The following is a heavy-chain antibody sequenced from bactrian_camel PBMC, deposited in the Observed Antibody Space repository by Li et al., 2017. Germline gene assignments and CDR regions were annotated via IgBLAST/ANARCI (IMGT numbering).Heavy chain of an antibody. V-gene: IGHV3S63*01. CDR2: IDTDGST. Sequence: QLVESGGGSVQVGGSLRLSCVVARFRFYNTDHCMGWFRQAPGKDPEGVASIDTDGSTFYSDSVRGRFTITKEKTNNTLHLNMNGLKPEDSAMYYCAADSRPQLCKSSADNVPYMKYTGQGTQVTVS. D-gene: IGHD1*01. J-gene: IGHJ4*01. CDR1: RFRFYNTDHC.